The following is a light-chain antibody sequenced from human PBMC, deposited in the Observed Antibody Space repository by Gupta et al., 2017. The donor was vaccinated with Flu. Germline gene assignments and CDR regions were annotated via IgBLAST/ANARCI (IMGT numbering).Light chain of an antibody. J-gene: IGKJ4*02. CDR2: AAS. CDR3: QKSYNNPCT. CDR1: QTISSF. Sequence: DIQLTQSPSSLSASVGDRVTITCRASQTISSFVNGYQQKPGKAPKLLSYAASGLQSGFPSRVSGSGSGTDFTLTVRSLQPEDFATYDCQKSYNNPCTFGAGTKVEIK. V-gene: IGKV1-39*01.